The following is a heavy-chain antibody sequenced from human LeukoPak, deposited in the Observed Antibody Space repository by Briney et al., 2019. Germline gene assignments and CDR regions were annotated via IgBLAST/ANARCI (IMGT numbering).Heavy chain of an antibody. CDR1: GGSISSSSYY. D-gene: IGHD3-3*01. CDR2: IYYSGST. CDR3: ARRPKYDFRSASRYYFDC. V-gene: IGHV4-39*01. J-gene: IGHJ4*02. Sequence: PSETLSLTCTVSGGSISSSSYYWGWIRQPPGKGLVWIGSIYYSGSTYYNPSLKSQVTISVDTSKNQFSLKLGSVTAADTAVYYCARRPKYDFRSASRYYFDCWGQGTLVTVSS.